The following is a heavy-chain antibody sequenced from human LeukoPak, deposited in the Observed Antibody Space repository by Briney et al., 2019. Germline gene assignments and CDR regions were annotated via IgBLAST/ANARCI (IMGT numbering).Heavy chain of an antibody. V-gene: IGHV1-69*13. J-gene: IGHJ4*02. D-gene: IGHD3-22*01. Sequence: PKASVKVSCKASGGTFSSYAISWVRQAPGQGLEWMGGIIPIFGTANYAQKFQGRVTITADESTSTAYMELSSLRSEDTAVYYCASAYDSSGYYYCGYWGQGTLVTVSS. CDR1: GGTFSSYA. CDR3: ASAYDSSGYYYCGY. CDR2: IIPIFGTA.